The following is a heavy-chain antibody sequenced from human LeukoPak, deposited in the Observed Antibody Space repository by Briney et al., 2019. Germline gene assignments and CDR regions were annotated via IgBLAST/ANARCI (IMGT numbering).Heavy chain of an antibody. CDR1: GGSFSGYY. CDR2: INHSGST. J-gene: IGHJ2*01. CDR3: ARGSWYFDL. V-gene: IGHV4-34*01. Sequence: SETLSLTCAVYGGSFSGYYWSWIRQPPGKGLEWVGEINHSGSTNYNPSLKSRVTISVDTSKNQFSLKLSSVTAADTAVYYCARGSWYFDLWGRGTLVTVSS.